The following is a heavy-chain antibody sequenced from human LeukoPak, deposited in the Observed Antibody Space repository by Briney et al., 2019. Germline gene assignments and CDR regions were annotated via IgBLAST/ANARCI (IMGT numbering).Heavy chain of an antibody. D-gene: IGHD3-3*01. CDR1: GFTFSDYY. CDR2: ISSGGSTT. CDR3: ASWAGNTQSDSWSGPFDY. Sequence: GGSLRLPCAASGFTFSDYYMSWIRQAPGKGLQWISFISSGGSTTNYADSVKGRFTISRDNAKNSLYLQMNSLRAEDTAVYYCASWAGNTQSDSWSGPFDYWGQGTLVTVSS. V-gene: IGHV3-11*01. J-gene: IGHJ4*02.